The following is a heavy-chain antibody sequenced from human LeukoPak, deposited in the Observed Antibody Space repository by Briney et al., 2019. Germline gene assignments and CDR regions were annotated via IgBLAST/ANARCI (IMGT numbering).Heavy chain of an antibody. CDR1: GFTFNRYW. CDR2: IKQDGSEK. V-gene: IGHV3-7*01. J-gene: IGHJ4*02. CDR3: ARYYSSWYYFDY. Sequence: GGSLRLSCAASGFTFNRYWMSWVRQAPGKGLEWVANIKQDGSEKYYVDSVKGRFTISRDNAKNSLYLQMNSLRAEDTAVYYCARYYSSWYYFDYWGQGTLVTVSS. D-gene: IGHD6-13*01.